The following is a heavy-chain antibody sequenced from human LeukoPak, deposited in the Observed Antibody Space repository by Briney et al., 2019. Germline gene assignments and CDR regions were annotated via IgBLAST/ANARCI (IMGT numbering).Heavy chain of an antibody. V-gene: IGHV4-39*07. D-gene: IGHD1-26*01. CDR3: ARSGGTWSYNY. J-gene: IGHJ4*02. CDR2: IYYSGST. Sequence: SETLSLTCTVSGGSISSSSYYWGWIRQPPGKGLEWIGSIYYSGSTYYNPSLKSRVTISVDTSKNQFSLKLSSVTAADTAVYYCARSGGTWSYNYWGQGTLVTVSS. CDR1: GGSISSSSYY.